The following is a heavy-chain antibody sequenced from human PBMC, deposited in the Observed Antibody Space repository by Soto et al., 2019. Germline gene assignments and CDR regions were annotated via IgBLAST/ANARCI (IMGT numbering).Heavy chain of an antibody. CDR3: ARRLSGSSAFDF. J-gene: IGHJ4*01. CDR1: GGSISSGTYY. Sequence: QVQLQESGPGLLKPSQTLSLTCSVSGGSISSGTYYWSWIRHRPGKGLQWIGYMYNSGTSSYSPSLKSRSVLSVDTSKNQFSLKLTAVTAAHPATYFCARRLSGSSAFDFWGLGILVTVSS. D-gene: IGHD2-15*01. V-gene: IGHV4-31*03. CDR2: MYNSGTS.